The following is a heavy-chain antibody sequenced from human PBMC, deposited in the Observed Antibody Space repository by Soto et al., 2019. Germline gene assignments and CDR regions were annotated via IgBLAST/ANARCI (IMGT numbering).Heavy chain of an antibody. J-gene: IGHJ6*02. CDR1: GFTFSSYA. D-gene: IGHD6-6*01. CDR2: ISYDGSNK. V-gene: IGHV3-30-3*01. CDR3: ARDGKDSSSDYYGTDV. Sequence: GGSLRLSCAASGFTFSSYAMHWVRQAPGKGLEWVAVISYDGSNKYYADSVKGRFTISRDNSKNTLYLQMNSLRAEDTAVYYCARDGKDSSSDYYGTDVWGQGATVTVSS.